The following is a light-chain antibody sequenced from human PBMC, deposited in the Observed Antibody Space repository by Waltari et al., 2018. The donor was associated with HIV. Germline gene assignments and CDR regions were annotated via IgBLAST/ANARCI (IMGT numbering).Light chain of an antibody. CDR3: QQYNNWPPIT. CDR2: GAS. Sequence: EIEMTQSPATLSVSPGDRATLSYRASQSVGSNLAWYQQKIGQAPRLLMYGASSRATGIPDRLSGSGSGTDFTLTISSLQSEDFALYYCQQYNNWPPITFGQGTRLEIK. V-gene: IGKV3-15*01. J-gene: IGKJ5*01. CDR1: QSVGSN.